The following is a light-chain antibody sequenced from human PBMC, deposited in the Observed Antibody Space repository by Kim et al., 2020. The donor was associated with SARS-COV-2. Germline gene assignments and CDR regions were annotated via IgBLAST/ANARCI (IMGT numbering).Light chain of an antibody. CDR2: YDS. V-gene: IGLV3-21*04. CDR3: QVWDGITDHPV. Sequence: APGQTARISCGGNNIGRKVLHWYRQKPGQAPVLVISYDSDRPSGIPERFSGSNSGNTATLTISRVEAGDEADYNCQVWDGITDHPVFGGGTQLTVL. CDR1: NIGRKV. J-gene: IGLJ2*01.